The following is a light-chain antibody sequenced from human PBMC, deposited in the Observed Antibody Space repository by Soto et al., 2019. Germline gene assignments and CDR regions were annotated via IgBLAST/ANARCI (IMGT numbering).Light chain of an antibody. V-gene: IGKV3-11*01. CDR1: QSVRTY. J-gene: IGKJ2*02. Sequence: EIVLTQSPGTLDLSPWERATLSCRASQSVRTYLAWYQQRPGQAPRLLIYDASNRATGIPARFSGSGSGTDFTHSISSLEPEDFAVYYCQHRDSWPGTFGQGTNLEIK. CDR3: QHRDSWPGT. CDR2: DAS.